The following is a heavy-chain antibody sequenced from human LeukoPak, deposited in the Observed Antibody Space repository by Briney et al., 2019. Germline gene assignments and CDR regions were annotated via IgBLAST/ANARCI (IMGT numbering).Heavy chain of an antibody. Sequence: GASLQISCKGSGSSFTSYWIGWVRPLPGKGLEWMGIIYPGDSDTRYSPSFQGQVTISADKSISTAYLQWSSLKASDTAMYYCARIPSLRRVSSGYYYVRSYYYYYMDVWGKGTTVTVSS. CDR3: ARIPSLRRVSSGYYYVRSYYYYYMDV. CDR1: GSSFTSYW. J-gene: IGHJ6*03. D-gene: IGHD3-22*01. V-gene: IGHV5-51*01. CDR2: IYPGDSDT.